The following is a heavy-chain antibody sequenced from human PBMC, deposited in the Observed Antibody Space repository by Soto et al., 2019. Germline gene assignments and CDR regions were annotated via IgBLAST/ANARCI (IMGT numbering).Heavy chain of an antibody. J-gene: IGHJ6*02. CDR3: ARSQGSRTSLEIYYYYYYGMDV. CDR1: GGTFSSYA. Sequence: QVQLVQSGAEVKKPGSSVKVSCKASGGTFSSYAISWVRQAPGQGLEWMGGIIPISGTANYAQKFQGRVTITADESTSTAYMELSSLRSEDTAVYYCARSQGSRTSLEIYYYYYYGMDVWGQGTTVNVAS. V-gene: IGHV1-69*01. D-gene: IGHD2-2*01. CDR2: IIPISGTA.